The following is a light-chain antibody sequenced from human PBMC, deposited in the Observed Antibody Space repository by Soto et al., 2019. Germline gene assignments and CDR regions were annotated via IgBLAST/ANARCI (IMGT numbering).Light chain of an antibody. V-gene: IGKV1-5*03. J-gene: IGKJ1*01. CDR1: QSISSW. Sequence: DIQMTQSPSTLSASVGDRVTITCRASQSISSWLAWYQQKPGKAPKLLIYKASSLESGVPSSFSGSRSGTEFPLTISSLQPDDVATYTCPHYNSDSGSFGHGNKVELK. CDR3: PHYNSDSGS. CDR2: KAS.